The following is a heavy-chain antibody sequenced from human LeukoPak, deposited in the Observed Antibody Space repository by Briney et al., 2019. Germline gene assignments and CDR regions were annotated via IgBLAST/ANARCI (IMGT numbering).Heavy chain of an antibody. V-gene: IGHV4-38-2*02. CDR3: AIVDYYYYYMDV. CDR2: IYRNGST. Sequence: PSETLSRTGTVSGYSISSVYYWGWIRQPPGKGLEWIGSIYRNGSTYYNPSLKSRVTISVDTSKTQFSLKLSSVTATDTAVYYCAIVDYYYYYMDVWGKGTTVTVSS. CDR1: GYSISSVYY. J-gene: IGHJ6*03.